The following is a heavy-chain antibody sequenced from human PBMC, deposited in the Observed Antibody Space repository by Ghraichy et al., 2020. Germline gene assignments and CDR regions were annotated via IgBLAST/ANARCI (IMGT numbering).Heavy chain of an antibody. V-gene: IGHV3-7*01. CDR2: IKQDGSEK. D-gene: IGHD3-3*01. J-gene: IGHJ6*02. CDR3: ARDLRPGGDFWSGYGVGMDV. Sequence: GGSLRLSCAASGFTFSSYWMSWVRQAPGKGLEWVANIKQDGSEKYYVDSVKGRFTISRDNAKNSLYLQMNSLRAEDTAVYYCARDLRPGGDFWSGYGVGMDVWGQGTTVTVSS. CDR1: GFTFSSYW.